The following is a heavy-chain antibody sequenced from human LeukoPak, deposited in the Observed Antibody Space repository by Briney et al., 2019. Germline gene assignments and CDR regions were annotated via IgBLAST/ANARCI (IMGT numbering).Heavy chain of an antibody. V-gene: IGHV4-59*08. J-gene: IGHJ5*02. CDR3: ARAKQTDVGTLWFDP. D-gene: IGHD6-13*01. Sequence: PSETLSLTCTVSGGSISSPYWSWIRQPPGKGLEWIGYIFYTGITSYNPSLKSRVTMSVDTSKNQFSLKLSSVTAADTPVYYCARAKQTDVGTLWFDPWGRGTLVVVSS. CDR1: GGSISSPY. CDR2: IFYTGIT.